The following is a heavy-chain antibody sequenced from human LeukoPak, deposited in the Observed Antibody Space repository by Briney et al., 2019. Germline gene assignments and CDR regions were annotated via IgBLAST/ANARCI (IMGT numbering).Heavy chain of an antibody. CDR1: GYSFTSYW. V-gene: IGHV5-51*01. J-gene: IGHJ4*02. Sequence: GESLKISCKGSGYSFTSYWIGWVRQMPGKGLEWMGIIYPGDSDTRYSPSFQGQVTISADKSITTAYLQWSSLKASDTAMYYCARGYCSGGTCRYVTKYFDYWGQGTLVTVSS. D-gene: IGHD2-15*01. CDR2: IYPGDSDT. CDR3: ARGYCSGGTCRYVTKYFDY.